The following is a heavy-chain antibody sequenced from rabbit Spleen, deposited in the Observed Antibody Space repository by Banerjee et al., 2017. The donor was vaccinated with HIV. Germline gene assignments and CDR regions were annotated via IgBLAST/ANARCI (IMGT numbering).Heavy chain of an antibody. CDR1: GVSLNDKD. D-gene: IGHD8-1*01. V-gene: IGHV1S47*01. CDR2: IDPVFSNT. Sequence: EQLEESGGGLVKPEGSLTLTCKASGVSLNDKDVMCWVRQAPGKGLEWIGYIDPVFSNTYYASWVNGRFTISSDNAQNTVDLQMNSLTAADTATYFCARHAGYAGYGYSTLDLWGQGTLVTVS. CDR3: ARHAGYAGYGYSTLDL. J-gene: IGHJ4*01.